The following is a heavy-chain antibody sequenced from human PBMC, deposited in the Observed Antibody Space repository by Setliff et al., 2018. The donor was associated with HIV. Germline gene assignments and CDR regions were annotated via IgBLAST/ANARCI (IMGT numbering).Heavy chain of an antibody. CDR3: ARDGFWSGYIDY. CDR1: GGSISSYY. CDR2: IYTSGST. Sequence: SETLSLTCTVSGGSISSYYWSWIRQPAGKGLEWIGRIYTSGSTNYNHSLKSRFTMSVDTSNNQFSMKLSSVTAADTAVYYCARDGFWSGYIDYWGQGTLVTVSS. D-gene: IGHD3-3*01. J-gene: IGHJ4*02. V-gene: IGHV4-4*07.